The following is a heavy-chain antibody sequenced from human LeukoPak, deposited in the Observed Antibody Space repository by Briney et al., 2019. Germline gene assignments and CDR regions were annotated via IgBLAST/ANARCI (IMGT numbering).Heavy chain of an antibody. Sequence: GESLKISCKGSGHSFTNSWIAWVRQKSGKGLEWMGIIYPDDSDTRYSPSFQGQVTISVDKSISTAYLQWSSLWASDTAMYYCARGAADCANGICYSYNWFDPWGQGTLVTVSS. V-gene: IGHV5-51*01. CDR1: GHSFTNSW. CDR2: IYPDDSDT. CDR3: ARGAADCANGICYSYNWFDP. D-gene: IGHD2-8*01. J-gene: IGHJ5*02.